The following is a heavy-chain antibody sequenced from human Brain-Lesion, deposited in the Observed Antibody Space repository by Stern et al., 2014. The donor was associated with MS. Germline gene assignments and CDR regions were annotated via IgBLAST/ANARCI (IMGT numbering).Heavy chain of an antibody. CDR2: IFNSGRT. J-gene: IGHJ6*02. CDR3: ARGRVVPGFQYYATDV. V-gene: IGHV4-61*02. CDR1: GGPISSGGYY. D-gene: IGHD2-2*01. Sequence: QVQLVQSGPGLVKPSQTLSLSCTVSGGPISSGGYYWSWIRQPAGKGLEWIGRIFNSGRTSYNPSLKRRVTIPIDTSKNQFSLGLNSMTAADTAVYYCARGRVVPGFQYYATDVWGQGTTVIVSS.